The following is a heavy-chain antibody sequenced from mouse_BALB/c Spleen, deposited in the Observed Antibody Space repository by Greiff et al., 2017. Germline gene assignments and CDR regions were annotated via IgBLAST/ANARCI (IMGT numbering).Heavy chain of an antibody. D-gene: IGHD2-1*01. CDR3: ARERDGNYGLDY. CDR2: ISNLAYSI. V-gene: IGHV5-15*02. CDR1: GFTFSDYG. Sequence: DVKLVESGGGLVQPGGSRKLSCAASGFTFSDYGMAWVRQAPGKGPEWVAFISNLAYSIYYADTVTGRFTISRENAKNTLYLEMSSLRSEDTAMYYCARERDGNYGLDYWGQGTTLTVSS. J-gene: IGHJ2*01.